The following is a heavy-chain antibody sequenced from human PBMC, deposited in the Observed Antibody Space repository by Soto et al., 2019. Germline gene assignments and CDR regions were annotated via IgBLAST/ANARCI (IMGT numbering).Heavy chain of an antibody. J-gene: IGHJ4*02. CDR3: AGLYHYDSSGYYEY. Sequence: ASVKVSCKASGNSFTTYYMHWFRQAPGQGLEWMGIINPSGGRTTYAQKFQGRVTMTRDTSTSTFNMELSSLTSEDTAVYYCAGLYHYDSSGYYEYWGQGTLVTVSS. CDR1: GNSFTTYY. V-gene: IGHV1-46*01. CDR2: INPSGGRT. D-gene: IGHD3-22*01.